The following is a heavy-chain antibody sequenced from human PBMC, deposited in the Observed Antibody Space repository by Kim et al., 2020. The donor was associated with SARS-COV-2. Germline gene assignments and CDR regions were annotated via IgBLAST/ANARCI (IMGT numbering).Heavy chain of an antibody. J-gene: IGHJ4*02. CDR1: GGSLTNRLYY. Sequence: SETLSLTCTVSGGSLTNRLYYWDWIRQPPGKGLEWIGSVYYSGITFYNPSLNSRLTISVDTSKNQFSLNLSSVTAADTAMYYCVRLRATRNFDFMYGYLDTDYWGQGTLVTVSS. D-gene: IGHD5-18*01. V-gene: IGHV4-39*01. CDR3: VRLRATRNFDFMYGYLDTDY. CDR2: VYYSGIT.